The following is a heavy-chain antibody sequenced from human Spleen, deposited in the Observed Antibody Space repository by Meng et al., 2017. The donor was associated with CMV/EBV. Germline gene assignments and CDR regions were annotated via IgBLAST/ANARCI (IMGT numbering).Heavy chain of an antibody. D-gene: IGHD2-2*01. CDR3: ARGMFNQLLSF. V-gene: IGHV1-2*02. Sequence: VQLVQSGAGVKKPGASVKVSCKASGYTFTDYYIHWVRHAPGQGRDWMGWINPNTGGTNFAQKFLGRVTMTRDSSISTAYMDLSRLTSDDTAVYYCARGMFNQLLSFWGQGTLVTVSS. CDR2: INPNTGGT. J-gene: IGHJ4*02. CDR1: GYTFTDYY.